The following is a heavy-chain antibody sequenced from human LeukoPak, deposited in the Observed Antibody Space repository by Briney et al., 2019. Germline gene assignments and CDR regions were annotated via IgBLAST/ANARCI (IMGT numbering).Heavy chain of an antibody. J-gene: IGHJ6*03. Sequence: ASVKVSCKASGGTFSSYAISWVRQAPGQGLEWMGWINPNSGGTNYAQKFQGRVTMTRDTSISTAYMELSRLRSDDTAVYYCAREGTKSSSSWSHLYYYMDVWGKGTTVTVSS. CDR3: AREGTKSSSSWSHLYYYMDV. V-gene: IGHV1-2*02. CDR1: GGTFSSYA. CDR2: INPNSGGT. D-gene: IGHD6-13*01.